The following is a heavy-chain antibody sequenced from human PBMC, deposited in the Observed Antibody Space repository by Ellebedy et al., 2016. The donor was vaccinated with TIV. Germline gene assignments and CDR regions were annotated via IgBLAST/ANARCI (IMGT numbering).Heavy chain of an antibody. CDR3: ARVRRGSGGMDV. CDR2: INPDSGGT. J-gene: IGHJ6*02. D-gene: IGHD6-19*01. V-gene: IGHV1-2*02. Sequence: APVKVSCKASGYTFTAYYLHWVRQAPGQGLEWMGWINPDSGGTNFAQKFQGRVSMTRDASINTAYMQLSRLQSDDTAVYYCARVRRGSGGMDVWGQGTTVTVSS. CDR1: GYTFTAYY.